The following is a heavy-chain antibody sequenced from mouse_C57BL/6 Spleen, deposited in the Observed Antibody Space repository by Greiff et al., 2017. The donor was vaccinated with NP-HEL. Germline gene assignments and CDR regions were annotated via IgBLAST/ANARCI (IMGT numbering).Heavy chain of an antibody. CDR2: IDPSDSET. J-gene: IGHJ3*01. Sequence: VQLQQSGAELVRPGSSVKLSCKASGYTFTSYWMHWVKQRPIQGLEWIGNIDPSDSETHYNQKFKDKATLTVDKSSSTAYMQLSSLTSEDSAVYYCARSSGTSGFAYWGQGTLVTVSA. D-gene: IGHD4-1*01. V-gene: IGHV1-52*01. CDR3: ARSSGTSGFAY. CDR1: GYTFTSYW.